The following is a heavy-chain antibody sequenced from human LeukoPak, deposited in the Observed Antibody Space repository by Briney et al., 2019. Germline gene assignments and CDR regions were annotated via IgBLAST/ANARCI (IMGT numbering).Heavy chain of an antibody. V-gene: IGHV3-21*01. J-gene: IGHJ4*02. CDR2: ISSSATYI. CDR1: AFTFSNYN. D-gene: IGHD3-9*01. Sequence: GGSLRLSCAASAFTFSNYNMIWVRQAPGKGLEWVSSISSSATYIYYADSVKGRFTISRDDAKLSLFLQMNSLRAEDTAVYYCATADLTGYYGGDYWGQGTLVTVSS. CDR3: ATADLTGYYGGDY.